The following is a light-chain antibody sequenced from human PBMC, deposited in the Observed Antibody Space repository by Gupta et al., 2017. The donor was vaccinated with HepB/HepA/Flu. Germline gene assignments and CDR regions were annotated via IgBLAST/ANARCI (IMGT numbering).Light chain of an antibody. CDR2: AAS. CDR1: QSLNSN. Sequence: IVITQSPATLSVSPGERATLSCRASQSLNSNLAWYQQRPGQAPRLVIFAASRRATDVPARFSGSESGTEFTLTISSLQSEDFAVYYCQQYNNWPYNFGQGTKVEIK. J-gene: IGKJ2*01. V-gene: IGKV3-15*01. CDR3: QQYNNWPYN.